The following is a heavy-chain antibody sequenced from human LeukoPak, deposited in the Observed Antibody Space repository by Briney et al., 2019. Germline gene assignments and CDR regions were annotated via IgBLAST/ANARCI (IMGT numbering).Heavy chain of an antibody. CDR2: VYYTGDN. CDR1: GGSISSGDYY. D-gene: IGHD3-16*01. J-gene: IGHJ4*02. Sequence: SETLSLTCTVSGGSISSGDYYWSWIRQPPGKGLEWIGYVYYTGDNDYNPSLKSRVTMSVDTSKSHLSLKLTSVTAADTAVYYCAGFTARAREIDYWGQGILVTVSS. CDR3: AGFTARAREIDY. V-gene: IGHV4-30-4*08.